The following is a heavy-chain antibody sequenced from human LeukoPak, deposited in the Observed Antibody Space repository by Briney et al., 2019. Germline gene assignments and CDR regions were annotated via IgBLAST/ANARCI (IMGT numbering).Heavy chain of an antibody. CDR2: IKQDGSAK. D-gene: IGHD3-10*01. CDR3: ATDPYYYGSGSHR. CDR1: GFTFSSYA. J-gene: IGHJ4*02. Sequence: GGSLRLSCAASGFTFSSYAMSWVRQAPGKGLEWVANIKQDGSAKYYVDSVKGRFTISRDNAKNTLYLQMNSLRAEDTAVYYCATDPYYYGSGSHRWGQGTLVTVSS. V-gene: IGHV3-7*01.